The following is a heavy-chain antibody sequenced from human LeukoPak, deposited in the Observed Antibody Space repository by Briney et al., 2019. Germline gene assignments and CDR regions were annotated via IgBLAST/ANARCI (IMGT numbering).Heavy chain of an antibody. CDR2: ISAYNGNT. V-gene: IGHV1-18*01. CDR3: ARPGDYVWGSYRYYFDY. J-gene: IGHJ4*02. D-gene: IGHD3-16*02. CDR1: GYTFTSYG. Sequence: VASVKVSCQASGYTFTSYGSSWVRQAPGQGLEWMGWISAYNGNTNYAQKLQGRVTMTTDTSTSTAYMELRSLRSDDTAVYYCARPGDYVWGSYRYYFDYWGQGTLVTVSS.